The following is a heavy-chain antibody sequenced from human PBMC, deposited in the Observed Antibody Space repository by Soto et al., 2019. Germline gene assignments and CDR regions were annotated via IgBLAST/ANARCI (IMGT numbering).Heavy chain of an antibody. Sequence: SETLSLTCTVSGGSISSGGYYWSRIRQHPGKGLEWIGYIYYSGSTYYNPSLKSRVTISVDTSKNQFSLKLSSVTAADTAVYYCARSSSWAPKSLDYWGQGTLVTVSS. J-gene: IGHJ4*02. CDR3: ARSSSWAPKSLDY. D-gene: IGHD3-16*01. V-gene: IGHV4-31*03. CDR2: IYYSGST. CDR1: GGSISSGGYY.